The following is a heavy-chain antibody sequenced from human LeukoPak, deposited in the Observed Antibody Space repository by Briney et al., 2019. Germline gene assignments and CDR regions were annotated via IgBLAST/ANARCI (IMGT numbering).Heavy chain of an antibody. CDR1: GFTFSSYW. D-gene: IGHD2-15*01. CDR3: ARSGSLVVDPAGNWFDP. J-gene: IGHJ5*02. CDR2: ISSDGRIT. Sequence: PGGSLRLSCPASGFTFSSYWIHWVRQAPGKGLVWVSRISSDGRITNYPDSVKGRFTNSRDNAKNSLYLQMNSLRDEDTAVYYCARSGSLVVDPAGNWFDPWGQGTLVTVSS. V-gene: IGHV3-74*01.